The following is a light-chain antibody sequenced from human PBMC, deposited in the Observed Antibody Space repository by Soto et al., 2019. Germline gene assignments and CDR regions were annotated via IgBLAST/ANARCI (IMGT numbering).Light chain of an antibody. CDR2: GAS. CDR3: HQYGSSPWT. V-gene: IGKV3-20*01. Sequence: DIVLTQSPGTLSLSPGERAPLSCRPSQPVSNNCLAWYQQKPGQAPRLLISGASSRATGIPDRFSGSGSGTDFTLTISRLEPEDFAVYYCHQYGSSPWTFGQGTKVDI. CDR1: QPVSNNC. J-gene: IGKJ1*01.